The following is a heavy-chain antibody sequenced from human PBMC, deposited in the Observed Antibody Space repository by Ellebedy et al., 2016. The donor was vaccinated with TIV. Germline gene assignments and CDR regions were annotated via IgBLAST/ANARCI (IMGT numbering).Heavy chain of an antibody. Sequence: MPSETLSLTCTVSGGSISSYYWSWIRQPAGKGLEWIGRIYTSGSTNYNPSLKIRVTMSVDTSKNQFALKLSSVTAADTAVYYCARKTYDILTPDYKYWFFDLWGRGTLVTVSS. CDR1: GGSISSYY. V-gene: IGHV4-4*07. J-gene: IGHJ2*01. D-gene: IGHD3-9*01. CDR2: IYTSGST. CDR3: ARKTYDILTPDYKYWFFDL.